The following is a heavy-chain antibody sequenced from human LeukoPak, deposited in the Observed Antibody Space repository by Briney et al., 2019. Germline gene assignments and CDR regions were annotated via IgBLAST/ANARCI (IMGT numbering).Heavy chain of an antibody. J-gene: IGHJ5*02. D-gene: IGHD6-19*01. CDR3: ARGGYSSPRGWFDP. CDR1: GYNFTNYY. V-gene: IGHV1-46*01. CDR2: INPSGGST. Sequence: GASVKVSCKASGYNFTNYYMHWVRQAPGQGLEWMGIINPSGGSTTYPQKFQGRVTMTRDMSTSTVYMDLSSLRSEDTAVYYCARGGYSSPRGWFDPWGQGTLVTVSS.